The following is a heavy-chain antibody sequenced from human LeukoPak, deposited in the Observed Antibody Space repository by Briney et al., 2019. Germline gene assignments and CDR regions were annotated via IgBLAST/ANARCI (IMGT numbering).Heavy chain of an antibody. D-gene: IGHD6-19*01. V-gene: IGHV4-34*01. Sequence: PSETLSLTCAVYGGSFSGYYWSWIRQPPGKGLEWIGEINHSGSTNYNPSLKSRVTISVDTSKNQFSLKLSSVTAADTAVYYCAGRPVEGWYGVIGWWFDPWGQGTLVTVSS. CDR3: AGRPVEGWYGVIGWWFDP. CDR1: GGSFSGYY. J-gene: IGHJ5*02. CDR2: INHSGST.